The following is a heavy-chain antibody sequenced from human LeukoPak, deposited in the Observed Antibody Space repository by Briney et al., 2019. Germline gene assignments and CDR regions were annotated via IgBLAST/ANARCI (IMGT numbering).Heavy chain of an antibody. CDR1: GVSFDDYD. V-gene: IGHV4-34*01. CDR3: TRMTTGHDY. D-gene: IGHD4-17*01. CDR2: INHSGYT. J-gene: IGHJ4*02. Sequence: SETLSLTCAVSGVSFDDYDWAWVRQTPGKGLEWIGEINHSGYTNDSPSLKSRVTLSIDTSRKQFSLNLRSVTVADAGIYYCTRMTTGHDYWGQGTLVTVSS.